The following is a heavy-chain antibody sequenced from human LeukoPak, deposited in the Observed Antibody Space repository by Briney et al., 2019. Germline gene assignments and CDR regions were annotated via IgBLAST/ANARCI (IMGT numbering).Heavy chain of an antibody. V-gene: IGHV4-38-2*02. Sequence: SETLSLTCTVSGYSISSGYYWGWIRQPPGKGLEWIGSIYHSGSTYYNPSLKSRVTISVDTSKNQFSLKLSSVTAADTAVYYCARVNRYCSSTSCYAPDYWGQGTLVTVSS. CDR1: GYSISSGYY. CDR2: IYHSGST. CDR3: ARVNRYCSSTSCYAPDY. D-gene: IGHD2-2*01. J-gene: IGHJ4*02.